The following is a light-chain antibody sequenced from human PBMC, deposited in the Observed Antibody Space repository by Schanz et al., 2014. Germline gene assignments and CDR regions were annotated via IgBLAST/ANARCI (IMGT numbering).Light chain of an antibody. CDR3: QQYDDWPLT. V-gene: IGKV3-15*01. Sequence: EIVLTQSPATLSLSPGERATLSCRASQSVSDNLAWYQQKPGQAPRLLIYAASYRATGIPARFSGSGSGTEFALTISSLQSEDFAVYYCQQYDDWPLTFGGGTKVEI. CDR2: AAS. J-gene: IGKJ4*01. CDR1: QSVSDN.